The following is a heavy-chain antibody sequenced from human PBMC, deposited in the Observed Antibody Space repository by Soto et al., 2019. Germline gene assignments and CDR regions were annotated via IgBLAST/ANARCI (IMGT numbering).Heavy chain of an antibody. CDR1: GGSISSSSYY. CDR2: IYYSGST. Sequence: SETLSLTCTVSGGSISSSSYYWGWIRQPPGKGLEWIGSIYYSGSTYYNPSLKSRVTISVDTSKNQFSLKLSSVPAADTAVYYCARYVGIDSPAPGLYYFDYWGQGTLVTVSS. J-gene: IGHJ4*02. D-gene: IGHD3-10*01. CDR3: ARYVGIDSPAPGLYYFDY. V-gene: IGHV4-39*01.